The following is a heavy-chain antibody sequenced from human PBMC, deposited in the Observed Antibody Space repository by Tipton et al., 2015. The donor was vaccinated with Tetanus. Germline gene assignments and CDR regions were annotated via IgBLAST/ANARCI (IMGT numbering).Heavy chain of an antibody. J-gene: IGHJ6*03. Sequence: QLVQSGAEVKKPGASVKVSCKASGYTFTNYDINWVRQAPGQGLEWMGWMSPNSGNTGYAQKFQDRVTLTSDTSISTAYMELSGLRSEDTAGYYCAKAPRPRPLAGTPPDDYYYMDVWGKGTTVTVSS. D-gene: IGHD1-1*01. CDR2: MSPNSGNT. CDR1: GYTFTNYD. CDR3: AKAPRPRPLAGTPPDDYYYMDV. V-gene: IGHV1-8*01.